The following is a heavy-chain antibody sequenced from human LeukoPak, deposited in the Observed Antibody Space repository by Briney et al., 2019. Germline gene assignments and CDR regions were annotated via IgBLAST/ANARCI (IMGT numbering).Heavy chain of an antibody. D-gene: IGHD3-22*01. CDR2: IYYSGST. Sequence: PSETLSLTCTVSGGSISSSSYYWGWIRQPPGKGLEWLGSIYYSGSTYYNPSLKSRVTISVDTSKNQFSLKLSSVTAADTAVYYCARQKAMIVVVIARNDALDIWGQGTMVTVSS. J-gene: IGHJ3*02. CDR1: GGSISSSSYY. V-gene: IGHV4-39*07. CDR3: ARQKAMIVVVIARNDALDI.